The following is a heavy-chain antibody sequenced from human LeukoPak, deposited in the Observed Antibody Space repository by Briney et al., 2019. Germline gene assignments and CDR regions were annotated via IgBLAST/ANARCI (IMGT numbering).Heavy chain of an antibody. V-gene: IGHV3-21*01. J-gene: IGHJ3*02. D-gene: IGHD4-17*01. Sequence: PGGSLRLSCAASGFTFSSYSMNWVRQAPGKGLEWVSSISSSSSYIYYADSVKGRFTISRDNAKNSLYLQMNSLRAEDTAMYYCARDPSLRGGDYGQDAFDIWGQGTMVTVSS. CDR2: ISSSSSYI. CDR3: ARDPSLRGGDYGQDAFDI. CDR1: GFTFSSYS.